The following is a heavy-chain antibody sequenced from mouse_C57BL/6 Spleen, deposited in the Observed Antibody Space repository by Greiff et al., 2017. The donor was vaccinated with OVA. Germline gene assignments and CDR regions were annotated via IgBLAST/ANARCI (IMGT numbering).Heavy chain of an antibody. V-gene: IGHV1-15*01. D-gene: IGHD1-1*01. CDR2: IDPETGGT. J-gene: IGHJ3*01. CDR1: GYTFTDYE. CDR3: TRGEGNYYGSSYSFAY. Sequence: QVQLQQSGAELVRPGASVTLSCKASGYTFTDYEMHWVKQTPVHGLEWIGAIDPETGGTAYNQKFKGKAILTADKSSSTAYMELRSLTSEDSAVYYCTRGEGNYYGSSYSFAYWGQGTLVTVSA.